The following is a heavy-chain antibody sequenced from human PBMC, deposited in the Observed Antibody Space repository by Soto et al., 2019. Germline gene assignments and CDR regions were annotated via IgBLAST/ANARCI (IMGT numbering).Heavy chain of an antibody. J-gene: IGHJ4*02. CDR1: GFNFSAYA. V-gene: IGHV3-23*01. CDR2: VSNSGSIT. Sequence: EVLLLESGGGLVQPWGSLRLSCAASGFNFSAYAMGWVRQAPGKGLEWVSSVSNSGSITYYADSVKGRFTISRDNSESTLYLQMSSLSAEDTAVYFCAKDRWFSASSSSGLDSWGQGTLVTVSS. CDR3: AKDRWFSASSSSGLDS. D-gene: IGHD6-6*01.